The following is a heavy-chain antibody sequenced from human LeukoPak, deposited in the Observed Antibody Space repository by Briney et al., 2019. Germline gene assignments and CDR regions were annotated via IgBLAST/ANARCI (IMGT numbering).Heavy chain of an antibody. D-gene: IGHD1-7*01. Sequence: GGSLRLSCAASGFTFSSYSMNWVRQAPGKGLEWVTSISSSSSSSSSYIYYADSVKGRFTISRDNAKNSLYLQMNSLRVEDTALYHCARKGLGGELGGFDSWGQGTLVTVSS. J-gene: IGHJ4*02. CDR1: GFTFSSYS. CDR2: ISSSSSSSSSYI. V-gene: IGHV3-21*04. CDR3: ARKGLGGELGGFDS.